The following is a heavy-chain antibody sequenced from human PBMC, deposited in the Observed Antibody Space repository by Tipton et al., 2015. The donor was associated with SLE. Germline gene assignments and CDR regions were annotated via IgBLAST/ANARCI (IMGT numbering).Heavy chain of an antibody. CDR1: GFTFDDYA. J-gene: IGHJ6*02. V-gene: IGHV3-43*01. CDR2: ISWDGGST. Sequence: SLRLSCAASGFTFDDYAMHWVRQAPGKGLEWVSLISWDGGSTYYADSVKGRFTISRDNSKNSLYLQMNSLRTEDTALYYCAKDDGTLPYYYYGMDVWGQGTTVTVSS. CDR3: AKDDGTLPYYYYGMDV.